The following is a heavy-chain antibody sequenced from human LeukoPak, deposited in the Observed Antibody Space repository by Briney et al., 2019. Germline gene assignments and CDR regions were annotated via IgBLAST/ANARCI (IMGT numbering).Heavy chain of an antibody. CDR2: MNPNSGNR. CDR1: GYTFTSYD. CDR3: TRGGGYCSGGSCPYYFDY. J-gene: IGHJ4*02. Sequence: ASVKVSRKASGYTFTSYDINWVRQATGQGLEWMGWMNPNSGNRGYAQKFQGRVTMTKNTSISTAYMELSSLRSEDTAVYFCTRGGGYCSGGSCPYYFDYWGQGTLVTVSS. V-gene: IGHV1-8*01. D-gene: IGHD2-15*01.